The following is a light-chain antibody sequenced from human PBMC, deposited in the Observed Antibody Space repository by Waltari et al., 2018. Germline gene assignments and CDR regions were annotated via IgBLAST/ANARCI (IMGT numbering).Light chain of an antibody. CDR2: GAS. V-gene: IGKV3-20*01. J-gene: IGKJ1*01. CDR3: QHYLRLPVT. CDR1: QRVTRA. Sequence: EIVLTQSPGPLSLSPGESATLSCRTSQRVTRALAWYQQKPGQAPRLLIYGASNRATGIPDRFSGSGSGTDFSLTISSLEPEDFAVYYCQHYLRLPVTFGQGTKVEVK.